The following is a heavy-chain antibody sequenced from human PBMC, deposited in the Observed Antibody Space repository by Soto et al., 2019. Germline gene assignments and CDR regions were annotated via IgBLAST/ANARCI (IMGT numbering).Heavy chain of an antibody. Sequence: SETLSLTCTVSGGSISSGDYYWSWIRQPPGKGLEWIGYIYYSGSTYYNPSLKSRVTISVDTSKNQFSLKLSSVTAADTAVYYCATFLDGSGLGDAFDIWGQGTMVTVSS. CDR2: IYYSGST. CDR1: GGSISSGDYY. CDR3: ATFLDGSGLGDAFDI. D-gene: IGHD2-15*01. V-gene: IGHV4-30-4*01. J-gene: IGHJ3*02.